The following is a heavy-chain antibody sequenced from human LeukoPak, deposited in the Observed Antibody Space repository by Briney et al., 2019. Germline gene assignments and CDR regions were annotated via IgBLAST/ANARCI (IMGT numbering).Heavy chain of an antibody. CDR2: FDPEDGET. J-gene: IGHJ4*02. Sequence: GASVTVSCTVSGYTLTELSMHWVRQAPGKGLEWMGGFDPEDGETIYAQKFQGRVTMTEDTSTDTAYMELSSLRSEDTAVYYCATESNYVWGIHYWGQGTLVTVSS. CDR1: GYTLTELS. CDR3: ATESNYVWGIHY. V-gene: IGHV1-24*01. D-gene: IGHD3-16*01.